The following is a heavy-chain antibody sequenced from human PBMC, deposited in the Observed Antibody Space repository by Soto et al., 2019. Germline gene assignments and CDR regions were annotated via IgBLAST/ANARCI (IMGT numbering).Heavy chain of an antibody. D-gene: IGHD2-21*02. V-gene: IGHV4-34*01. J-gene: IGHJ4*02. CDR1: GGSFSGYY. Sequence: QVQLQQWGAGLLKPSETLPLTCAVYGGSFSGYYWSWIRQPPGKGLEWIGEINHSGSTNYNPSLKGGVTISVDTSKNQFSLKLSSVTAADTAVYYCARTQHIVVVTAIPWFDYWGQGTLVTVSS. CDR2: INHSGST. CDR3: ARTQHIVVVTAIPWFDY.